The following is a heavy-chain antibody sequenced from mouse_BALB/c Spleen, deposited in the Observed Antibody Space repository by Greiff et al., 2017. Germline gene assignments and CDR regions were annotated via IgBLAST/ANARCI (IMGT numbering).Heavy chain of an antibody. Sequence: VQLQQSGAELVRPGTSVKVSCKASGYAFTNYLIEWVKQRPGQGLEWIGVINPGSGGTNYNEKFKGKATLTADKSSSTAYMQLSSLTSDDSAVYFCARPPLGRVFAYWGQGTLVTVSA. CDR1: GYAFTNYL. V-gene: IGHV1-54*01. CDR2: INPGSGGT. J-gene: IGHJ3*01. D-gene: IGHD4-1*01. CDR3: ARPPLGRVFAY.